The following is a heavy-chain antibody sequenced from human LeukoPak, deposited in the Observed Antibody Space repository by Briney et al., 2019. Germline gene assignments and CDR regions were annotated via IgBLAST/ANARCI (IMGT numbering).Heavy chain of an antibody. V-gene: IGHV3-15*01. Sequence: GGSLRLSCAASGFTFSVAWMSWVRQAPGKGLEWVGRIKSKTDGETTDYAAPVKGKFTISRDDSKNMLYLQMNSLKTEDTAVYYCSTGYNWNDGREYWGQGTLVTVSS. J-gene: IGHJ4*02. D-gene: IGHD1-20*01. CDR3: STGYNWNDGREY. CDR1: GFTFSVAW. CDR2: IKSKTDGETT.